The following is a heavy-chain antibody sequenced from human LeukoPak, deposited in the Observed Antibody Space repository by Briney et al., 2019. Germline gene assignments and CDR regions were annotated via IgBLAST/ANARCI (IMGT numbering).Heavy chain of an antibody. CDR1: GFTVSSNY. Sequence: GGSLRLPCAASGFTVSSNYMSWVRQAPGKGLEWVSSISSSSSYIYYADSVKGRFTISRDNAKNSLYLQMNSLRAEDTAVYYCARKLAGYNQFDYWGQGTLVTVSS. J-gene: IGHJ4*02. V-gene: IGHV3-21*01. CDR3: ARKLAGYNQFDY. CDR2: ISSSSSYI. D-gene: IGHD1-14*01.